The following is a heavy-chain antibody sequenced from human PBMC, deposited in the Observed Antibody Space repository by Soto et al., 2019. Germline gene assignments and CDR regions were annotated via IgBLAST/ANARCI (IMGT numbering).Heavy chain of an antibody. D-gene: IGHD1-1*01. V-gene: IGHV4-4*07. Sequence: SETLSLTCTVSGASISGYYWSWIRKSAGKGLEWIGRIYATGTTDYNPSLKSRVMMSVDTSKKQFSLRLRSVTAADTAVYYCVRDGTKTLRDWFDSWGQGISVTVSS. CDR2: IYATGTT. CDR1: GASISGYY. J-gene: IGHJ5*01. CDR3: VRDGTKTLRDWFDS.